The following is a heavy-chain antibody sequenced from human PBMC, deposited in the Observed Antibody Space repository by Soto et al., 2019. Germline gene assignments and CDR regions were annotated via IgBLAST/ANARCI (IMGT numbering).Heavy chain of an antibody. D-gene: IGHD1-1*01. V-gene: IGHV4-4*07. Sequence: SETLSLTCTVSGASISGYYWSWIRKSAGKGLEWIGRIYATGTTDYNPSLKSRVMMSVDTSKKQFSLRLRSVTAADTAVYYCVRDGTKTLRDWFDSWGQGISVTVSS. CDR2: IYATGTT. CDR1: GASISGYY. J-gene: IGHJ5*01. CDR3: VRDGTKTLRDWFDS.